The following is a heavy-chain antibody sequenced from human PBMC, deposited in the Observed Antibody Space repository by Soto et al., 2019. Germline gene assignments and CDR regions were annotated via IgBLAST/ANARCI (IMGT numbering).Heavy chain of an antibody. CDR1: GYTFTSYG. D-gene: IGHD4-17*01. V-gene: IGHV1-18*04. Sequence: ASVTVSCKASGYTFTSYGISWVRQAPGQGLEWMGWISAYNGNTNYAQKLQGRVTMTTDTSTSTAYMELRSLRSDDTAVYYGARATFYGDYREYFRHWGQGVLVSVSS. CDR2: ISAYNGNT. CDR3: ARATFYGDYREYFRH. J-gene: IGHJ1*01.